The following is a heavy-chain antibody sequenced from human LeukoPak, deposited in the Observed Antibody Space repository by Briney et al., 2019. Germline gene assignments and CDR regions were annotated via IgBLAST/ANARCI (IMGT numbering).Heavy chain of an antibody. J-gene: IGHJ4*02. Sequence: GGSLRLSCAASRFTFGSSAMSWVRQAPGKGPEWVSTFSRSGPDTYYADSVKGRFTIFRDNSKNTLYLQMNSLRAEDTAVYYCAKGSLGSWYYFDYWGQGTLVTVSS. CDR1: RFTFGSSA. V-gene: IGHV3-23*01. CDR3: AKGSLGSWYYFDY. D-gene: IGHD6-13*01. CDR2: FSRSGPDT.